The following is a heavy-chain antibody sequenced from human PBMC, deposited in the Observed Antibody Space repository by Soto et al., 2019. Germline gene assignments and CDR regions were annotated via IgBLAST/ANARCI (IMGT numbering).Heavy chain of an antibody. Sequence: GASVKVSCKVSGYTLRELCLHWVRQAPGKGLEWLAGYDAAKDETLYAQTVKGRITVTEDTSAGTAYMELRGLTFDDSAVYYCATGHRLSAEVTGISFSYWGQGTRVTVSS. D-gene: IGHD2-21*02. CDR1: GYTLRELC. J-gene: IGHJ4*02. CDR2: YDAAKDET. CDR3: ATGHRLSAEVTGISFSY. V-gene: IGHV1-24*01.